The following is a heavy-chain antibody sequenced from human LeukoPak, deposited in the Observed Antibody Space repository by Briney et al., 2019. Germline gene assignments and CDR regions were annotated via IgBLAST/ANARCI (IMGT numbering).Heavy chain of an antibody. CDR1: GYTFTGYY. CDR2: INPNSGGT. CDR3: ARAPLIVVAEEVLPNWYFDL. Sequence: ASVKVSCKASGYTFTGYYMHWVRQAPGQGLEWMGWINPNSGGTNYAQKFQGRVTMTRDTSISTAYMELSRLRSDDTAVYYCARAPLIVVAEEVLPNWYFDLWGRGTLVTVSS. D-gene: IGHD3-22*01. V-gene: IGHV1-2*02. J-gene: IGHJ2*01.